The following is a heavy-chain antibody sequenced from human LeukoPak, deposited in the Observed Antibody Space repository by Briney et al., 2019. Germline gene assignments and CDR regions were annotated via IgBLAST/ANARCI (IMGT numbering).Heavy chain of an antibody. Sequence: GGSLRLSCAASGFTFSSYWKSWVRQAPGKGLEWVANIKQDGSEKYYVDSVKGRFTISRDNAKNSLYLQMNSLRAEDTAVYYCARDGQPLVGYYYYYYYMDVWGKGTTVTVSS. V-gene: IGHV3-7*01. CDR1: GFTFSSYW. J-gene: IGHJ6*03. CDR2: IKQDGSEK. CDR3: ARDGQPLVGYYYYYYYMDV.